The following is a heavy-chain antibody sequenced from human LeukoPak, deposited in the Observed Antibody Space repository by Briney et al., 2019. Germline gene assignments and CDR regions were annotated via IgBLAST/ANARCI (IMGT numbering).Heavy chain of an antibody. CDR2: IKHDGSDK. Sequence: SGGSLRLSCSASGFTFSNYWMTWVRQSPGKGLEWVAIIKHDGSDKYCVDSVKGRFTISRDNAKNSLYLQMSSLRAEDTAVYYCAKDDPQSTSFDYWGQGTLVTVSS. V-gene: IGHV3-7*03. CDR1: GFTFSNYW. CDR3: AKDDPQSTSFDY. J-gene: IGHJ4*02. D-gene: IGHD2-2*01.